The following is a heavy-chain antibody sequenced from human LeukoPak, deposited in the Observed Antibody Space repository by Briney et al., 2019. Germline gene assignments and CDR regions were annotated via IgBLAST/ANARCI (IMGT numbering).Heavy chain of an antibody. CDR1: GFTFSSYW. CDR3: ARCPYDSSGYYSVPSHFDY. CDR2: IKQDGSEK. D-gene: IGHD3-22*01. Sequence: GGSLRLSCAASGFTFSSYWMTWVRQAPGKGLEWVANIKQDGSEKYYVDSVKGRFSISRDNAKNSLCLQMNSLSAEATAVYYCARCPYDSSGYYSVPSHFDYWGQGTLVTVSS. V-gene: IGHV3-7*01. J-gene: IGHJ4*02.